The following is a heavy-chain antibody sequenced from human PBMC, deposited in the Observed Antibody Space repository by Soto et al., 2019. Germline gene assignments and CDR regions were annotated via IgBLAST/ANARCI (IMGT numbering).Heavy chain of an antibody. CDR3: ARDMLGEQQLVL. V-gene: IGHV3-33*01. Sequence: LVESGGGVVQPGRSLRLSCEASGFSFSAYGMHWVRQAPGKGLEWVAVIWFDGSNQYYVDSVKGRFTISRDNSKNKLYLQMKSLRVEVTAVYYCARDMLGEQQLVLWGRGTLVTVSS. CDR2: IWFDGSNQ. J-gene: IGHJ4*02. CDR1: GFSFSAYG. D-gene: IGHD6-13*01.